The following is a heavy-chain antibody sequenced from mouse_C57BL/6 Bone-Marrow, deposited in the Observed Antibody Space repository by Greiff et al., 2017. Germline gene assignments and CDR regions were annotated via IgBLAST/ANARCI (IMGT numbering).Heavy chain of an antibody. J-gene: IGHJ2*01. Sequence: EVQLQESGGDLVKPGGSLKLSCAASGFTFSSYGMSWVRQTPDKRLEWVATISRGGSYTHYPDSVKGRFTISRDHAENTLYLQRSSLKSEDTAMYYCARCITTVVAPDYWGQGTTVTVSS. CDR2: ISRGGSYT. CDR3: ARCITTVVAPDY. V-gene: IGHV5-6*01. CDR1: GFTFSSYG. D-gene: IGHD1-1*01.